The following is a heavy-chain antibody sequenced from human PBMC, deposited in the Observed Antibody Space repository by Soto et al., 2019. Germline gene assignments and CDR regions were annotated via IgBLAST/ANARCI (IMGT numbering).Heavy chain of an antibody. CDR1: GFSFSSYG. D-gene: IGHD2-21*02. Sequence: HXGSLGLSFAASGFSFSSYGMTGGRQAPGKGLEWVTSMSDSGEKTDYADSVMGRFTISRDNSNNKLYLQMNSLRAEDTAVYYCEKENSGDWGYMAVWGRGTTVTVSS. CDR3: EKENSGDWGYMAV. CDR2: MSDSGEKT. J-gene: IGHJ6*02. V-gene: IGHV3-23*01.